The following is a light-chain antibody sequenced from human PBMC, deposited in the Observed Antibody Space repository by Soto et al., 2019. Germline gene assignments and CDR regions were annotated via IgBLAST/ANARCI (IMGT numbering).Light chain of an antibody. CDR3: MQALQTPPA. J-gene: IGKJ2*01. V-gene: IGKV2-28*01. CDR2: LGS. Sequence: DIVMTQSPLSLPVTPGEPASISCRSSQSLLHSNGYNYLDWYLQKPGQSPQLLIYLGSNRASGVPDRFSGSRSGTDFTLNISRVEAEDVGIYYCMQALQTPPAFGQGTKLEIK. CDR1: QSLLHSNGYNY.